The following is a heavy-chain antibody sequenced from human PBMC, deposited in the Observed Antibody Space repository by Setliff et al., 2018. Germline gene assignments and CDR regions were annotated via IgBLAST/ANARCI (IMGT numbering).Heavy chain of an antibody. J-gene: IGHJ4*02. Sequence: ASVKVSCKASGHIFTSNSMHWVRQAPGQGLEWMGVINPSGVRTAYAQKFQGRVTMTRDTSSSTIYMEVNSLTSDDTAVYFCAKQGDLAFDYWGQGTQVTVSS. CDR1: GHIFTSNS. V-gene: IGHV1-46*01. CDR2: INPSGVRT. D-gene: IGHD3-16*01. CDR3: AKQGDLAFDY.